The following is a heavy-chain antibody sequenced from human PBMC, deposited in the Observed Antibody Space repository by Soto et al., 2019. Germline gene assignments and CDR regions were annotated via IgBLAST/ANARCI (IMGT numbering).Heavy chain of an antibody. CDR1: GGSISSGDYY. D-gene: IGHD3-10*01. CDR2: IYYSGST. Sequence: QVQLQESGPGLVKPSQTLSLTCTVSGGSISSGDYYWSWIRQPPGKGLEWIGYIYYSGSTYYNPSLKSRVTISVDTSKNQFSLKLSSVTAADTAAYYCARDRAGHGAFYGMDVWGQGTTVTVSS. V-gene: IGHV4-30-4*01. J-gene: IGHJ6*02. CDR3: ARDRAGHGAFYGMDV.